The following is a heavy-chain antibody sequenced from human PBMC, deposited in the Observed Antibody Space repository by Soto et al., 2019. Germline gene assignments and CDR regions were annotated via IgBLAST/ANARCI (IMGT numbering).Heavy chain of an antibody. CDR2: IYYSEST. D-gene: IGHD2-15*01. CDR3: AGDGLGGVRYCCGGSCYPVAYFDY. CDR1: DCSISSGGYY. J-gene: IGHJ4*02. Sequence: SEPLSLTCTVSDCSISSGGYYWSWIRQHPGKGLYRIGYIYYSESTYYNPSLNSRVTISVDTSKNQFSMKLSSVPAADTAMYDCAGDGLGGVRYCCGGSCYPVAYFDYWGQGTLVTVSS. V-gene: IGHV4-31*03.